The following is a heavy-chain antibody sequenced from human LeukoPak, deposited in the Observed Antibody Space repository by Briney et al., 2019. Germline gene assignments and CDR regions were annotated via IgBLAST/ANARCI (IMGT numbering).Heavy chain of an antibody. CDR2: IYYRGGT. Sequence: WETLTLTCTASGGSISSYYWSWIRQPPGKGLEWIGHIYYRGGTNYNPTVKSRVTISVDTSKNQFSLKLSSVTAADPAVYYCARERSGYSVDYWGQGTLVTVSS. CDR1: GGSISSYY. J-gene: IGHJ4*02. D-gene: IGHD6-13*01. V-gene: IGHV4-59*01. CDR3: ARERSGYSVDY.